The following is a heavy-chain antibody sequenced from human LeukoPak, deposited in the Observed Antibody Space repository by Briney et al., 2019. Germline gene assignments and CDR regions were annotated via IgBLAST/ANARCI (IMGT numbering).Heavy chain of an antibody. D-gene: IGHD2-8*01. CDR3: ARSDVLMVYAIQC. CDR1: GGSISSGDYY. V-gene: IGHV4-30-4*08. Sequence: PSETLSLTCTVSGGSISSGDYYWSWIRQPPGKGLEWIGYIYYSGSTYYNPSLKSRVTISVDTSKNQFSLKLSSVTAADTAVYYCARSDVLMVYAIQCWGQGTLVTVSS. CDR2: IYYSGST. J-gene: IGHJ4*02.